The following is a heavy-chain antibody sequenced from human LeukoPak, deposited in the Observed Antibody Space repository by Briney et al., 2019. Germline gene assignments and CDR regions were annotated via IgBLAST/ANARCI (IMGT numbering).Heavy chain of an antibody. Sequence: ASVKVSCKASGYTFTSYGISWVRQAPGQGLEWMGWISAYNGNTNYAQKLQGRVTMATDTSTSTAYMELRSLRSDDTAVCYCARGLMGSGLNWFDPWGQGTLVTVSS. CDR2: ISAYNGNT. CDR1: GYTFTSYG. CDR3: ARGLMGSGLNWFDP. V-gene: IGHV1-18*01. J-gene: IGHJ5*02. D-gene: IGHD2-8*01.